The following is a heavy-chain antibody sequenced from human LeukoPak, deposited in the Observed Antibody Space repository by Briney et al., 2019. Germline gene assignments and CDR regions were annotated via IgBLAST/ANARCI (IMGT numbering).Heavy chain of an antibody. D-gene: IGHD3-22*01. V-gene: IGHV3-30*02. CDR3: AKDPPFQAYDSTLDI. CDR2: IRYDGSNK. Sequence: GGSLRLSCAASGFTFSSYGMHWVRQAPGKGLEWVAFIRYDGSNKYYADSVKGRFTISRDNSKNTPYLQMNSLRAEDTAVYYCAKDPPFQAYDSTLDIWGQGTMVTVSS. CDR1: GFTFSSYG. J-gene: IGHJ3*02.